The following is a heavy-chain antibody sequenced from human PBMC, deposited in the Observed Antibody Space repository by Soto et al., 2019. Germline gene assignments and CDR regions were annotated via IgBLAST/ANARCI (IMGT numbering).Heavy chain of an antibody. V-gene: IGHV3-48*01. CDR1: GFTFSSYS. J-gene: IGHJ4*02. CDR2: ISSSSSTI. CDR3: AREWEPYYFDY. Sequence: ESGGGLVQPGGSLRLSCAASGFTFSSYSMNWVRQAPGKGLEWVSYISSSSSTIYYADSVKGRFTISRDNAKNSLYLQMNSLRAEDTAVYYCAREWEPYYFDYWGQGTLVTVSS. D-gene: IGHD1-26*01.